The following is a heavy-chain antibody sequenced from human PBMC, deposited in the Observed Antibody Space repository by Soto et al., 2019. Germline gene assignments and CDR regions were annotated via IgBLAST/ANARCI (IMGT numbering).Heavy chain of an antibody. J-gene: IGHJ3*02. D-gene: IGHD4-17*01. Sequence: GGSLRLSCEVSGFIFTKNAMSWVRQAPGKGLEWLSGISGTAGRTYYADPVKGRFTISRDTSKNTVYLQMNSLRAEDTAIYYCAGRTVTSSWTLDIWGQGTMVTVSS. CDR2: ISGTAGRT. V-gene: IGHV3-23*01. CDR3: AGRTVTSSWTLDI. CDR1: GFIFTKNA.